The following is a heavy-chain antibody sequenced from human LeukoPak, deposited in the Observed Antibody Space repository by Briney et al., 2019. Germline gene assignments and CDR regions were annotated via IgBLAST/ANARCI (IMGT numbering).Heavy chain of an antibody. D-gene: IGHD1-26*01. Sequence: GASVKVSCKASGYTFTGYYMHWVRQAPGQGLEWMGWINPNSGGTNYAQKFQGRVTMTRDMSISTAYMELSRLRSDDTAVYYCTRDKLRSAPLGFYYYYGMDVWGQGTTVTVSS. CDR1: GYTFTGYY. CDR2: INPNSGGT. V-gene: IGHV1-2*02. CDR3: TRDKLRSAPLGFYYYYGMDV. J-gene: IGHJ6*02.